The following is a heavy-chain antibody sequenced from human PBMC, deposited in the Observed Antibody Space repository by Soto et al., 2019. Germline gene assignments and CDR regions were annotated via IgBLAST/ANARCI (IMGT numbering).Heavy chain of an antibody. CDR3: ARGEGLGDDP. Sequence: EEQLVESGGGLVQPGGSLRLSCAASGLTFSSYWMTWVRQAPGKGLEWVANIREDGGEKNYVDSVKGRFTISRDNAKNSLYLQMNSLIVEDTAVYYCARGEGLGDDPWGQVTLFTVSS. CDR2: IREDGGEK. CDR1: GLTFSSYW. J-gene: IGHJ5*02. D-gene: IGHD3-10*01. V-gene: IGHV3-7*01.